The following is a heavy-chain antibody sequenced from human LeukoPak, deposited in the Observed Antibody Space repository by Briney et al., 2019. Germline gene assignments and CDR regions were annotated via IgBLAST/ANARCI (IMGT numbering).Heavy chain of an antibody. J-gene: IGHJ5*02. D-gene: IGHD3-3*01. CDR1: GDSINSNY. CDR2: IYYGGST. CDR3: ARDSPYYDFWSVAEWFDP. Sequence: SETLSLTCSVSGDSINSNYWSWMRQPPGKGLEWIGYIYYGGSTNYNPSLKSRVSMSVDTSKNQFSLKLSSVTAADTAVYYCARDSPYYDFWSVAEWFDPWGQGTLVTVSS. V-gene: IGHV4-59*12.